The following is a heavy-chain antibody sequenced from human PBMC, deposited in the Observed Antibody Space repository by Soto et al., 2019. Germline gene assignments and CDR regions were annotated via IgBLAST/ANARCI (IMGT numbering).Heavy chain of an antibody. V-gene: IGHV2-5*01. CDR3: AYRTEHHSILGFYY. CDR2: IYWNDDK. D-gene: IGHD1-1*01. J-gene: IGHJ4*02. CDR1: GFSLTTDGVG. Sequence: SGPTLVNPTQTLTLPCTFSGFSLTTDGVGVGWIRHPPGQALEWLALIYWNDDKRYSPSLKSRLTITKDTSKTQVVLTMTSMDPVDTATYYCAYRTEHHSILGFYYWGQGTLVTVSS.